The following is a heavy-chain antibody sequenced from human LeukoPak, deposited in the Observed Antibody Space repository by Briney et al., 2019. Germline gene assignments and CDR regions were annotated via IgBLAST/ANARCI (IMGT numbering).Heavy chain of an antibody. CDR1: GYSFTTYW. J-gene: IGHJ3*02. Sequence: GESLKVSCTASGYSFTTYWIGWVRQMPGKGLEWMGIIYPGDSDTRYSPSFQGQVTISADKSISTAYLQWSSLKASDTAMYYCARKSGRAFDIWGQGTMVTVSS. CDR3: ARKSGRAFDI. CDR2: IYPGDSDT. V-gene: IGHV5-51*01. D-gene: IGHD2-15*01.